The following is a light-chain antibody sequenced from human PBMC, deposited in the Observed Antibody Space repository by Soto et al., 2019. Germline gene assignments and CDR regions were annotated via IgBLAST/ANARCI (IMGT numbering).Light chain of an antibody. CDR3: QQYYSYPRT. V-gene: IGKV1-8*01. J-gene: IGKJ1*01. CDR1: QGIRSY. Sequence: AIRMTQSPSSFSSSTGSRVTITCRASQGIRSYLAWYQQKPGKAPKLLIYAASTLQSGVPSRFSGSGSGTDFTLTISCLQSEDFATYYCQQYYSYPRTFGQGTKVDIK. CDR2: AAS.